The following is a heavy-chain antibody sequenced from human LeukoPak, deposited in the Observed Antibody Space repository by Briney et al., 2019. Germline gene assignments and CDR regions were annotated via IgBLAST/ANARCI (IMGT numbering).Heavy chain of an antibody. CDR1: GGSISSSSYY. CDR3: ARLIYYGDYGDY. CDR2: IYYSGST. J-gene: IGHJ4*02. Sequence: SETLSLTCTVSGGSISSSSYYWGWIRQPPGKGLEWIGYIYYSGSTNYNPSLKSRVTISVDTSKNQFSLKLSSVTAADTAVYYCARLIYYGDYGDYWGQGTLVTVSS. V-gene: IGHV4-61*05. D-gene: IGHD4-17*01.